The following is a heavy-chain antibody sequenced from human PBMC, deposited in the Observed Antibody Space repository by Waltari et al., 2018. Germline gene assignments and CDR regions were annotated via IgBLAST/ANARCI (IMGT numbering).Heavy chain of an antibody. J-gene: IGHJ3*02. CDR1: GFTFINAW. V-gene: IGHV3-15*01. D-gene: IGHD2-21*01. CDR2: IKSKADGGTT. Sequence: EVQLVESGGGLVKPGGSLRLSCAASGFTFINAWMDWVRQAPGKGLEWVGRIKSKADGGTTDDAAPGKGRFTISRDDSKSTLYLEMNSLKTEETAVYYCTTDRANCGDYCYHAFDMWGQGTMVTVSS. CDR3: TTDRANCGDYCYHAFDM.